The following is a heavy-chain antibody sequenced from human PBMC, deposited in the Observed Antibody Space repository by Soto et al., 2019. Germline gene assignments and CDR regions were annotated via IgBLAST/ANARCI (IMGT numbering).Heavy chain of an antibody. J-gene: IGHJ6*03. V-gene: IGHV1-69*02. CDR2: IIPILGIA. CDR3: ARDLFSSSFHYYYMEV. CDR1: GGTFSSYT. Sequence: SVKVSCKASGGTFSSYTISWVRQAPGQGLEWMGRIIPILGIANYAQKFQGRVTITADKSTSTAYMELSSLRSEDTAVYYCARDLFSSSFHYYYMEVWGKGTTVTVSS. D-gene: IGHD6-6*01.